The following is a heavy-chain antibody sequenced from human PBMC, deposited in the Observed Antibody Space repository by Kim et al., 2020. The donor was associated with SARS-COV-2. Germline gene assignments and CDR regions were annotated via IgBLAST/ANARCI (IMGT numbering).Heavy chain of an antibody. D-gene: IGHD3-3*01. CDR2: ISSSGSTI. CDR3: ASGAVPHDFMAVPSLTFDY. V-gene: IGHV3-48*03. J-gene: IGHJ4*02. CDR1: GFTFSSYE. Sequence: GSLRLSCAASGFTFSSYEMNWVRQAPGKGLEWVSYISSSGSTIYYADSVKGRFTISRDNAKNSLYLQMNSLRAEDTAVYYCASGAVPHDFMAVPSLTFDYWGQGTLVTVSS.